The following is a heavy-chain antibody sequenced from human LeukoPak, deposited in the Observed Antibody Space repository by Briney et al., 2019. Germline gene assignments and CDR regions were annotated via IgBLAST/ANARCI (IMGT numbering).Heavy chain of an antibody. J-gene: IGHJ5*02. V-gene: IGHV5-51*01. CDR1: GYTFTSYW. CDR3: ARQSSYCSSTSCYATNP. Sequence: GESLKISCKGSGYTFTSYWIGWVRQMPGKGLEWMGIIYPGDSDTRYSPSFQGQVTISADNSISTAYLQWSSLKASDTAMYYCARQSSYCSSTSCYATNPWGQGTLVTDSS. CDR2: IYPGDSDT. D-gene: IGHD2-2*01.